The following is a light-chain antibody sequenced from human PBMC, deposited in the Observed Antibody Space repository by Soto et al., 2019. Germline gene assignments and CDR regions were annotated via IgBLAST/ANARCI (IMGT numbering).Light chain of an antibody. Sequence: IPLTQSPSSLSASVGDRVTITCRASQGISSFLAWYQQKPGKAPNLLIYAASTLQSGVPSRFSGSGSGTDFTLTISSLQPEDFATYYCQQLHSYPFTFGPGTKVDIK. V-gene: IGKV1-9*01. J-gene: IGKJ3*01. CDR3: QQLHSYPFT. CDR2: AAS. CDR1: QGISSF.